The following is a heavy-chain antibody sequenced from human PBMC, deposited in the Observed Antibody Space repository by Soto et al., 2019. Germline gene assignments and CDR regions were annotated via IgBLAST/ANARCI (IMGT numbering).Heavy chain of an antibody. V-gene: IGHV4-30-4*01. Sequence: SSETLSLTCTVSGGSISSGDYYWSWIRQPPGKGLEWIGYIYYSGSTYYNPSLKSRVTISVDTSKNQFSLKLSSVTAADTAVYYCARVRRIQLWLPEDYFDYWGQGTLVTVSS. CDR1: GGSISSGDYY. J-gene: IGHJ4*02. D-gene: IGHD5-18*01. CDR2: IYYSGST. CDR3: ARVRRIQLWLPEDYFDY.